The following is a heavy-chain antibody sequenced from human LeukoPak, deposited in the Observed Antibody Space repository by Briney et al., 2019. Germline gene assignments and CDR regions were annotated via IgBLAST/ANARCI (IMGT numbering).Heavy chain of an antibody. CDR2: INPNSGGT. Sequence: ASVKVSCKASGYTFTGYYMHWVRQAPGQGLEWMGWINPNSGGTNYAQKFQGRVTMTRDTSISTAYMELSRLRSDDTAVYYCARSYGSGSYSDYWGQGTLVTVFS. CDR1: GYTFTGYY. D-gene: IGHD3-10*01. J-gene: IGHJ4*02. V-gene: IGHV1-2*02. CDR3: ARSYGSGSYSDY.